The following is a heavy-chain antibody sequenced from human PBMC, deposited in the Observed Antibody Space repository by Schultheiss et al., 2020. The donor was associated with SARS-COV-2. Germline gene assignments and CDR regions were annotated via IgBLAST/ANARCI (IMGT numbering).Heavy chain of an antibody. CDR1: GFIVSNNQ. V-gene: IGHV3-53*01. D-gene: IGHD6-19*01. Sequence: GGSLRLSCEASGFIVSNNQMTWVRQAPGKVLEWVSIIYSDGRTYYGDSVKGRFTLSRDNSKNTLFLQMNSMRVEDTAVYYCARSSVGLNFDYWGLGTLVTVSS. CDR2: IYSDGRT. CDR3: ARSSVGLNFDY. J-gene: IGHJ4*02.